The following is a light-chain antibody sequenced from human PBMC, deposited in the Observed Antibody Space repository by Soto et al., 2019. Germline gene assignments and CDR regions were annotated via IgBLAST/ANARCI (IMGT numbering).Light chain of an antibody. Sequence: SALTQPASVSGSPEQSITISCTGTSSDVGSYDLVSWYQQYPGKAPKLMIYEVSERPSGVSNRFSGSKSGNTASLTISGLLAEDEADYYCCSYAGSSAFPFVFGTGTKVTVL. V-gene: IGLV2-23*02. CDR2: EVS. CDR1: SSDVGSYDL. J-gene: IGLJ1*01. CDR3: CSYAGSSAFPFV.